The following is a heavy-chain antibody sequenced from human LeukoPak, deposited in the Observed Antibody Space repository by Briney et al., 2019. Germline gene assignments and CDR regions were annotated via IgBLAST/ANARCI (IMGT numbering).Heavy chain of an antibody. D-gene: IGHD5-18*01. CDR3: ARGGIQLWPYYFDY. CDR2: IYYSGST. CDR1: GGSISSYY. J-gene: IGHJ4*02. Sequence: SETLSLTCTVSGGSISSYYWSWIRQPPGKGLAWIGYIYYSGSTNYNPSLKSRVTISVDTSKNQFSLKLSSVTAADTAVYYCARGGIQLWPYYFDYWGQGTLVTVSS. V-gene: IGHV4-59*01.